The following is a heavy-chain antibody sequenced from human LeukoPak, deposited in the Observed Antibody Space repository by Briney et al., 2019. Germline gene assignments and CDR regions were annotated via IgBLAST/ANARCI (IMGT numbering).Heavy chain of an antibody. D-gene: IGHD3-22*01. CDR3: ARDLYRIVVVPHYFDY. J-gene: IGHJ4*02. Sequence: PGGSLRLSCAASGFTFSSYNMNWVRQAPGKGLEWVSYISSSGSTIYYADSVKGRFTISRDNAKNSLYLQMNSLRAEDTAVYYCARDLYRIVVVPHYFDYWGQGTLVTVSS. V-gene: IGHV3-48*04. CDR1: GFTFSSYN. CDR2: ISSSGSTI.